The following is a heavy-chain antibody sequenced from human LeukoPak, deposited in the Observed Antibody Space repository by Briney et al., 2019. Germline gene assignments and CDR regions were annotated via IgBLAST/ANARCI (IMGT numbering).Heavy chain of an antibody. D-gene: IGHD2-15*01. J-gene: IGHJ4*02. CDR3: ARHFCSGGSCYSLQYYFDY. CDR2: ISSSGSTI. CDR1: GFTFSDYY. Sequence: GGSLRLSCAASGFTFSDYYMNWIRQAPGKGLEWVSYISSSGSTIYYADSVKGRFTISRDNAKNSLYLQTNSLRAEDTAVYYCARHFCSGGSCYSLQYYFDYWGQGTLVTVSS. V-gene: IGHV3-11*01.